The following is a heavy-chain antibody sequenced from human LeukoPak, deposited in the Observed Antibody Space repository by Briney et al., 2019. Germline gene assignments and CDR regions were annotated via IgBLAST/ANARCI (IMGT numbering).Heavy chain of an antibody. D-gene: IGHD1-26*01. CDR1: GFTVNSNY. J-gene: IGHJ4*02. CDR2: VYSDDTT. CDR3: ARGGGYYAIDY. V-gene: IGHV3-53*01. Sequence: GGSLRLSRAASGFTVNSNYMNWVRQAPGKGLEWVSVVYSDDTTYYADSVKGRFTISRDNSKNTLYLQMNNLRAEDTAVYYCARGGGYYAIDYWGQGTLVTVSS.